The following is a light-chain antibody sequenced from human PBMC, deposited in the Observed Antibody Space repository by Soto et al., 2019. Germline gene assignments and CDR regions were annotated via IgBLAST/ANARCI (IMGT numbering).Light chain of an antibody. J-gene: IGLJ1*01. V-gene: IGLV2-14*03. CDR2: GVT. CDR3: NSYTLSTTYV. CDR1: SSDVGHSNH. Sequence: QSALTQPASVSGSPGQSITISCTGSSSDVGHSNHVSWYQQHPGKAPKLIIYGVTNRPSGISNRFSGSKSGSTASLTISGLQPEDEADYYCNSYTLSTTYVFGTGTTLTVL.